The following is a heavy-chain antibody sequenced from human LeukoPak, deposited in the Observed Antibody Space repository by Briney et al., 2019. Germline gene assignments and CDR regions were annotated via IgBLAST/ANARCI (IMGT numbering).Heavy chain of an antibody. CDR1: GFTFSSYG. Sequence: GGSLRLSCAASGFTFSSYGMHWVRQAPGKGLEWVSAISGSGGSTYYADSVKGRFTISRDNSKNTLYLQMNSLRAEDTAVYYCARQTVVTYQGDFDYWGQGTLVTVSS. CDR2: ISGSGGST. CDR3: ARQTVVTYQGDFDY. J-gene: IGHJ4*02. D-gene: IGHD4-23*01. V-gene: IGHV3-23*01.